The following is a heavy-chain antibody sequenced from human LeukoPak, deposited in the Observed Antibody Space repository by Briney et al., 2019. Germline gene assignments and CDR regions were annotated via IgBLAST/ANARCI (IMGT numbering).Heavy chain of an antibody. CDR3: ARVRLAGTITSYYYYGMDV. J-gene: IGHJ6*02. CDR2: IYYSRST. Sequence: SETLSLTCTVSGGSISSYYWSWIRQPPGKGLEWIGYIYYSRSTNYNPSLKSRVTISVDTSKNQFSLKLSSVTAADTAVYYCARVRLAGTITSYYYYGMDVWGQGTTVTVSS. D-gene: IGHD1-7*01. CDR1: GGSISSYY. V-gene: IGHV4-59*01.